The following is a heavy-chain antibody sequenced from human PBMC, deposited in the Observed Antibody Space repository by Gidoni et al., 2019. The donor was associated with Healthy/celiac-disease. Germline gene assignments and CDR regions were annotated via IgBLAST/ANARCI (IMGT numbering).Heavy chain of an antibody. CDR3: ARDTPSPDY. Sequence: QVQLVESGGGVVQPGRSLRLTCAASGFTFSSYAMHWVRQAPGQGLEWVAVISYDGSNKYYADSVKGRFTISRDNSKNTLYLQMNSLRAEDTAVYYCARDTPSPDYWGQGTLVTVSS. CDR1: GFTFSSYA. V-gene: IGHV3-30-3*01. CDR2: ISYDGSNK. J-gene: IGHJ4*02.